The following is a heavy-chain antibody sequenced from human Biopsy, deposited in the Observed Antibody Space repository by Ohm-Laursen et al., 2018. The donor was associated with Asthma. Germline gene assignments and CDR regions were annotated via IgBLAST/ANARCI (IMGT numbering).Heavy chain of an antibody. V-gene: IGHV3-30*03. CDR2: ISYDGRET. CDR1: GFRFPIYG. CDR3: ARGPIKATYFYGMDV. J-gene: IGHJ6*02. Sequence: SLRLSCTASGFRFPIYGMHWVRQGPGKGPEWVALISYDGRETGYVDSVKGRFTISRDKSKSTLYLQLSSLRAEDTAVYFCARGPIKATYFYGMDVWGQGTTVTVSS. D-gene: IGHD3-9*01.